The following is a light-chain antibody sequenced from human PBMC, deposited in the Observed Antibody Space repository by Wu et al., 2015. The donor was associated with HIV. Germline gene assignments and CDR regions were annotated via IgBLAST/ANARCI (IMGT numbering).Light chain of an antibody. V-gene: IGKV3-20*01. CDR3: QQYATSIT. CDR2: GAT. Sequence: EIVLTQSPGTLSLSPGDRAILSCRASQSVTNNYFAWFQQKPGQAPRLLIYGATNRAPGIPDRFSGSGSETDFTLTISRLEPEDFAVFYCQQYATSITFGQGTRLQIK. CDR1: QSVTNNY. J-gene: IGKJ5*01.